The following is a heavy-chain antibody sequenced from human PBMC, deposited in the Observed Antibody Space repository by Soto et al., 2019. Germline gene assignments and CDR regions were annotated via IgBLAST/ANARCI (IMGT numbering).Heavy chain of an antibody. J-gene: IGHJ3*02. V-gene: IGHV3-48*03. CDR3: AEGMSMIVVATGAFDI. CDR2: INTAGSTK. CDR1: GFTFSNFE. D-gene: IGHD3-22*01. Sequence: GGSLRLSCAASGFTFSNFEMHWVRQAPGKGLEWVSYINTAGSTKYYAESVKGRFTISRDNSKNTLYLQMNSLRAEDTAVYYCAEGMSMIVVATGAFDIWGQGTMVTVSS.